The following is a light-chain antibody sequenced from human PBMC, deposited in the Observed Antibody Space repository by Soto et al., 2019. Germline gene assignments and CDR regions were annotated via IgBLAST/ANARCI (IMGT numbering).Light chain of an antibody. CDR2: RAS. CDR3: QQYNSYSGT. Sequence: DIPMTQSPSTLSASVGDRVTITCRASQSINSWLAWYQQKPGKAPKLLIYRASSLESGVPSRFSGSGSGTEFTLTISSLQPDDFSIYYCQQYNSYSGTFGPGTKVDIK. V-gene: IGKV1-5*03. J-gene: IGKJ3*01. CDR1: QSINSW.